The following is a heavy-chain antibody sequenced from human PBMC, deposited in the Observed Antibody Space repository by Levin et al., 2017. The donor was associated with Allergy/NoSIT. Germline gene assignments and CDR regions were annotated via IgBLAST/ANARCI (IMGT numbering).Heavy chain of an antibody. V-gene: IGHV3-23*01. CDR2: MSGVSGSASDT. Sequence: GESLKISCVASGFSFSSYGMGWVRQAPGKGLEWVSAMSGVSGSASDTYYAGSVKGRFTISRDNAKDTLYLQLNSLRAEDAAVDYCAKLYYDFWSGQRPPQNWFDSWGRGTLVTVSS. J-gene: IGHJ5*01. CDR3: AKLYYDFWSGQRPPQNWFDS. D-gene: IGHD3-3*01. CDR1: GFSFSSYG.